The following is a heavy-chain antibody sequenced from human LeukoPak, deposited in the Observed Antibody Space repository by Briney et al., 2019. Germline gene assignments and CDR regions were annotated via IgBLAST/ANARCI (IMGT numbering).Heavy chain of an antibody. CDR1: GFTFSSYW. CDR2: INSDGSST. J-gene: IGHJ3*02. D-gene: IGHD6-6*01. CDR3: ARDAPRPDI. Sequence: GALSLSCAASGFTFSSYWMQWVRQAPGKGLVWVSRINSDGSSTSYADSVKGRFTISRDNAKNTLFLQMNSLRAEDTAVYYCARDAPRPDIWGQGTMVTVSS. V-gene: IGHV3-74*01.